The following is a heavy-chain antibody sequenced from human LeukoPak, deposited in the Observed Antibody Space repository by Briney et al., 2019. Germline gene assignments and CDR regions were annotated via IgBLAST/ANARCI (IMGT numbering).Heavy chain of an antibody. CDR3: ARGLRYFDWTPSDV. Sequence: SETLSLTCTVSGGSISSYYWSWIRQPPGKGLEWIGEINHSGSTNYNPSLKSRVTISVDTSKNQFSLKLSSVTAADTAVYYCARGLRYFDWTPSDVWGQGTTVTVSS. D-gene: IGHD3-9*01. CDR2: INHSGST. V-gene: IGHV4-34*01. CDR1: GGSISSYY. J-gene: IGHJ6*02.